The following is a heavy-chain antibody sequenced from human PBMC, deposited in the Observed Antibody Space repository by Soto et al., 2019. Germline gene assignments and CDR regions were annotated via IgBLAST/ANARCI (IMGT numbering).Heavy chain of an antibody. CDR2: VFGNGAGTP. Sequence: SETLSLTCSVSGGSFTGDYWSWIRQPAGKGLQWIGRVFGNGAGTPIYNSLLKSRARMSADPSKRQFSLTLTSVTAADTAVYYCARDLPPYGGRRSPPTGAFEDWGQGIMVTVAS. J-gene: IGHJ4*02. CDR3: ARDLPPYGGRRSPPTGAFED. CDR1: GGSFTGDY. V-gene: IGHV4-4*07. D-gene: IGHD2-15*01.